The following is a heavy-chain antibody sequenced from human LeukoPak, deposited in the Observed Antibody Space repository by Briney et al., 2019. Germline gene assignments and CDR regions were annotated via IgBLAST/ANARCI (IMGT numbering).Heavy chain of an antibody. V-gene: IGHV4-39*07. CDR3: ASIRFVASPRNHLAPSTDY. CDR1: GGSISSSSYY. J-gene: IGHJ4*02. Sequence: SETLSLTCTVSGGSISSSSYYWGWIRQPPGKGLEWIGSIYYSGSTYYNPSLKSRVTISVDTSKNQFSLKLSSVTAADTAVYYCASIRFVASPRNHLAPSTDYWGQGTLVTVSS. D-gene: IGHD1-14*01. CDR2: IYYSGST.